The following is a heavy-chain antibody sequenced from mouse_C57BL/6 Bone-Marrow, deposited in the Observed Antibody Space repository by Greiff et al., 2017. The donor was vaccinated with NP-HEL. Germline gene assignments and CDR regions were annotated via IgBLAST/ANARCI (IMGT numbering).Heavy chain of an antibody. J-gene: IGHJ2*01. CDR3: TIHYYGSPYYFDY. CDR2: IYPGNSDT. V-gene: IGHV1-5*01. Sequence: VQLKQSGTVLARPGASVKMSCKTSGYTFTSYWMHWVKQRPGQGLEWIGAIYPGNSDTSYNQKFKGKAKLTAVTSASTAYMELSSLTNEDSAVYYCTIHYYGSPYYFDYWGQGTTLTVSS. CDR1: GYTFTSYW. D-gene: IGHD1-1*01.